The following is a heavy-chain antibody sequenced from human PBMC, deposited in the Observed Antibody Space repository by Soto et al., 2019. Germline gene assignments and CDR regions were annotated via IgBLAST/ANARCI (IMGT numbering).Heavy chain of an antibody. Sequence: SETLSLTCTVSGGSISRNYWSWIRQPPGKALEWIGYIYYSGSTNYNPSLKSRVTISVDTSKNQFSLKLSSVTAADTAVYYCVRLLWADYRGIIHPWGPGTLVTLSS. V-gene: IGHV4-59*01. CDR1: GGSISRNY. CDR2: IYYSGST. CDR3: VRLLWADYRGIIHP. D-gene: IGHD4-17*01. J-gene: IGHJ5*02.